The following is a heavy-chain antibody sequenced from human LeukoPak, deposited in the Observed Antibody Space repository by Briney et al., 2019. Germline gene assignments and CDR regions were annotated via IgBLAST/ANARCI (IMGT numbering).Heavy chain of an antibody. CDR1: GLIFDDYT. Sequence: GGSLRLSCAASGLIFDDYTMHWVRQAPGKGLEWVSLISRNGAVTKYADSVRGRFTVSRDNTKNSLFLQMNSLRAEDTAVYYCARDRHFGGGNFDYWGQGTLVTVSS. D-gene: IGHD3-3*02. V-gene: IGHV3-43*01. J-gene: IGHJ4*02. CDR3: ARDRHFGGGNFDY. CDR2: ISRNGAVT.